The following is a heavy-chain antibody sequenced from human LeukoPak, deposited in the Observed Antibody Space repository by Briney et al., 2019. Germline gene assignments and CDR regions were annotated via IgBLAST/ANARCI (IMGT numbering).Heavy chain of an antibody. CDR2: ISPISSYT. CDR3: VRDWRSSGCFDY. V-gene: IGHV3-11*05. CDR1: GFTFSGYD. Sequence: GGSLGLSCAASGFTFSGYDISGIRQAPGKGLEWVSYISPISSYTNYADSVKGRFTISRDNAKNSLYLQMNSLRAEDTAVYYCVRDWRSSGCFDYWGQGALVTVSS. D-gene: IGHD6-19*01. J-gene: IGHJ4*02.